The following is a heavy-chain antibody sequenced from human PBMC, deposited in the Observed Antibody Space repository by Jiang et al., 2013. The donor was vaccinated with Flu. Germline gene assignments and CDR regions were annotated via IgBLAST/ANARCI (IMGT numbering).Heavy chain of an antibody. Sequence: GSGLVKPSQTLSLTCTVSGGSISSGGYYWSWIRQHPGKGLEWIGYIYYSGSTYYNPSLKSRVTISVDTSKNQFSLKLSSVTAADTAVYYCARDREAAANWFDPWGQGTLVTVSS. J-gene: IGHJ5*02. CDR2: IYYSGST. D-gene: IGHD6-13*01. CDR3: ARDREAAANWFDP. CDR1: GGSISSGGYY. V-gene: IGHV4-31*03.